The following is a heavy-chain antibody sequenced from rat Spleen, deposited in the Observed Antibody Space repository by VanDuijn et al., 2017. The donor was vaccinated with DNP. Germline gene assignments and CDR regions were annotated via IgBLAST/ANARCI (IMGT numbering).Heavy chain of an antibody. CDR2: INSAGST. D-gene: IGHD1-6*01. Sequence: VQLKESGPGLVQPSQTLSLTCTVSGFSLATYGVTWVRQPPGKGLEWMGYINSAGSTNYNPSLKGRISITRDTSKNQFFLQVNSVTTEDTATYYCARGDILRSFDYWGQGVMVTVSS. V-gene: IGHV3-3*01. CDR1: GFSLATYG. J-gene: IGHJ2*01. CDR3: ARGDILRSFDY.